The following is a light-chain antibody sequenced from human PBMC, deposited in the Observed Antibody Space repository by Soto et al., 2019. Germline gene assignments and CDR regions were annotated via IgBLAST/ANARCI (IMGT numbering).Light chain of an antibody. Sequence: EIVMTQSPATLSVSPGERATLSCRASQSVSSNLAWYQQKPGQAPRLLIYGASTRATGIPARFSGSVSGTEFTLTISSLQSEDFAVYYFQQYNNWPLTFGGGTKVEIK. J-gene: IGKJ4*01. CDR3: QQYNNWPLT. V-gene: IGKV3-15*01. CDR1: QSVSSN. CDR2: GAS.